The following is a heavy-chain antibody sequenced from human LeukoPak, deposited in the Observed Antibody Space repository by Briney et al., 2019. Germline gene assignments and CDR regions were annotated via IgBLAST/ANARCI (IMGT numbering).Heavy chain of an antibody. Sequence: GGSLRLSCAASGFTFSSYWMSWVRQAPGKGLEWVANIKQDGSEKYYVGSVKGRFTISRDNAKNSLYLQTNSLRAEDTAVYYCASQITMVRGVKEYYFDYWGQGTLVTVSS. CDR2: IKQDGSEK. D-gene: IGHD3-10*01. V-gene: IGHV3-7*01. J-gene: IGHJ4*02. CDR3: ASQITMVRGVKEYYFDY. CDR1: GFTFSSYW.